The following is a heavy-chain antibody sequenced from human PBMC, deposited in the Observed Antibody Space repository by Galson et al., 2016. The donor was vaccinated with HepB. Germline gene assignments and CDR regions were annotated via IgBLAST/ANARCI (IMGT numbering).Heavy chain of an antibody. Sequence: SLRLSCAASGFTFSSYWMTWVRQTPGQGLEWVANIRRDATQKNYVDSVKGRFTISRDNAKNSLFLQMNSLRAEDTAVYYCARDLTPSFDSGTYYDAFDIWGQGTMVTVS. CDR1: GFTFSSYW. V-gene: IGHV3-7*01. CDR3: ARDLTPSFDSGTYYDAFDI. J-gene: IGHJ3*02. CDR2: IRRDATQK. D-gene: IGHD5-12*01.